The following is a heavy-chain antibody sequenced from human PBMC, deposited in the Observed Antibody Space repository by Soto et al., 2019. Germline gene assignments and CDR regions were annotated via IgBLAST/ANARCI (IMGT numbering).Heavy chain of an antibody. V-gene: IGHV4-30-4*01. D-gene: IGHD1-26*01. CDR1: GGSISSGDYY. Sequence: SATLSLTCTVSGGSISSGDYYWSWIRQPPGKGLEWIGYIYYSGSTYYNPSLKSRVTISVDTSKNQFSLKLSSVTAADTAVYYCARPGIVGATAFDIWGQGTMVTVSS. CDR3: ARPGIVGATAFDI. J-gene: IGHJ3*02. CDR2: IYYSGST.